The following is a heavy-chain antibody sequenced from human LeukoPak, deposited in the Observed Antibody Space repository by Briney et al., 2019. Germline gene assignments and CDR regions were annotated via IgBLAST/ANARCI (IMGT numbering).Heavy chain of an antibody. V-gene: IGHV3-23*01. J-gene: IGHJ5*02. CDR2: ISGSGGST. CDR1: GFTFSSYA. Sequence: GGSLRLSCAASGFTFSSYAMSWVRQAPGKGLEWVSPISGSGGSTYYADSVKGRFTISRDDSKNTLFLHMDGLRPEDTAVYYCARGDYYDDCGYSAWGQGTLVTVS. D-gene: IGHD3-16*01. CDR3: ARGDYYDDCGYSA.